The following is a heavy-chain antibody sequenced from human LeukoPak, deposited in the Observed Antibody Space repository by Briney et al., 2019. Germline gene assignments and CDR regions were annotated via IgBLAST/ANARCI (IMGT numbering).Heavy chain of an antibody. V-gene: IGHV3-21*01. D-gene: IGHD6-13*01. J-gene: IGHJ4*02. CDR1: GFTFSRYS. CDR2: ISSSSSYI. CDR3: ARGSSSWYYLDY. Sequence: GGYLRLSCSASGFTFSRYSMNWVRQAPGKGLEWVSFISSSSSYIYYADSVKGRFTISRDNAKNSLYLQMNSLRVEDTAVYYCARGSSSWYYLDYWGQGTLVTVSS.